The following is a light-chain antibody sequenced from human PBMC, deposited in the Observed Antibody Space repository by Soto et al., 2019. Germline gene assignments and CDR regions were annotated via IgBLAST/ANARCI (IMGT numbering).Light chain of an antibody. CDR1: SSDVGGYNY. CDR3: SSYTSSSTPYV. Sequence: QSALTQPASVSGSPGQSITISCTGTSSDVGGYNYVSWYQQHPGKAPKLMIFDVSNRPSGVSNRFSGSKSGTTTSLTISGLQAEDEADYYCSSYTSSSTPYVFGTGT. J-gene: IGLJ1*01. CDR2: DVS. V-gene: IGLV2-14*01.